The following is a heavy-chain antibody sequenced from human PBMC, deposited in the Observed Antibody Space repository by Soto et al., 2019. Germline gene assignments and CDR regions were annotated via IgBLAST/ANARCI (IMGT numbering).Heavy chain of an antibody. CDR1: GCTLSSYA. J-gene: IGHJ3*02. Sequence: EVQLLESGGGLVQPGGSLRLSCAASGCTLSSYAMSWVRQAPGKGLEWVSAISGSGGSTYYADSVKGRFTISRDNSKNTLYLQMNSLRAEDTAVYYCAKDRARFDYGDYVNAFDIWGQGTMVTVSS. D-gene: IGHD4-17*01. CDR2: ISGSGGST. V-gene: IGHV3-23*01. CDR3: AKDRARFDYGDYVNAFDI.